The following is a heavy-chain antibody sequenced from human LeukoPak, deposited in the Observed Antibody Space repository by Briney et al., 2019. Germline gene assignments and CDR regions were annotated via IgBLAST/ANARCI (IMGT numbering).Heavy chain of an antibody. J-gene: IGHJ4*02. D-gene: IGHD1-26*01. CDR3: ARDTALIITPSGPDF. CDR1: GYTFGSYG. CDR2: ISAYNGDT. Sequence: GASVKVSCKASGYTFGSYGISWVRQAPGQGLEWVGWISAYNGDTRYAQHLQGRVTLTTDTSTGTAYMELRSLTSDDTALYYCARDTALIITPSGPDFWGRGTLITVSS. V-gene: IGHV1-18*01.